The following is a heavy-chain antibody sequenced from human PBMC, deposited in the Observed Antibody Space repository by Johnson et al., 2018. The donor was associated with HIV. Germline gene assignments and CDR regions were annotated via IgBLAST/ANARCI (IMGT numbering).Heavy chain of an antibody. CDR1: GFTFSSYA. D-gene: IGHD4-17*01. CDR2: ISYDGSDK. CDR3: ARGMTTVTNHDAFDI. J-gene: IGHJ3*02. Sequence: QMLLVESGGGVVQPGRSLRLSCAASGFTFSSYAMHWVRQAPGKGLEWVAVISYDGSDKYCADSVKGRFTISRDNSKNTLYLQMNTLRPEDTAVYYCARGMTTVTNHDAFDIWGQGTMVTVSS. V-gene: IGHV3-30-3*01.